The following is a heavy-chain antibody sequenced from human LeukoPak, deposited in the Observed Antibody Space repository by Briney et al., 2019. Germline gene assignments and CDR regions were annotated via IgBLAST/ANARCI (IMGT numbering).Heavy chain of an antibody. J-gene: IGHJ5*02. CDR2: VYTSGST. CDR1: GDSISSGDYY. V-gene: IGHV4-61*02. D-gene: IGHD2/OR15-2a*01. Sequence: SETLSLTCTVSGDSISSGDYYWSWIRQPAGKGLEWIGRVYTSGSTNYNPSLKSRVTISVDTSKNQFSLKLSSVTAADTAVYYCARHYPRDLLDWFDPWGQGTLVTVSS. CDR3: ARHYPRDLLDWFDP.